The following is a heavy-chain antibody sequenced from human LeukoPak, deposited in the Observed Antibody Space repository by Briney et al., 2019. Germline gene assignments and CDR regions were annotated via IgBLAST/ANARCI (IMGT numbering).Heavy chain of an antibody. V-gene: IGHV4-38-2*01. CDR3: ATGAGSFDY. D-gene: IGHD3-10*01. J-gene: IGHJ4*02. CDR2: IYYRRTI. CDR1: GYSISSGYD. Sequence: SETLSLTCAVSGYSISSGYDWGWIRQPPGKGLEWIGSIYYRRTIYYNPSLKSRVTMSVDTSKNQFFLKVSSVTAADTAVYFCATGAGSFDYWGQGTLVTVSS.